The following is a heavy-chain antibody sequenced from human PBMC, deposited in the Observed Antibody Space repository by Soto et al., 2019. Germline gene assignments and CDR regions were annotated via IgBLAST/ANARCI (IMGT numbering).Heavy chain of an antibody. J-gene: IGHJ6*02. V-gene: IGHV5-10-1*01. D-gene: IGHD2-21*01. CDR3: ARHPSYYYGMDV. CDR2: IDPSDSYT. Sequence: GESLKISCKGSGYSFTSYWISWVRQMPGKGLEWMGRIDPSDSYTNYSPSFQGHVTISADKSISTAYLQWSSLKASDTAMYYRARHPSYYYGMDVWGQGTTVTVSS. CDR1: GYSFTSYW.